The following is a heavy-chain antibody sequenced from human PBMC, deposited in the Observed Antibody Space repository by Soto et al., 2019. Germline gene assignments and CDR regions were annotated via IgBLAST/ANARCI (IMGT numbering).Heavy chain of an antibody. CDR2: VNDSGST. D-gene: IGHD1-26*01. V-gene: IGHV4-34*01. CDR3: ATDSATSYFGMDV. J-gene: IGHJ6*02. Sequence: SETLSLTCAVYGGSFTGNYRSWIRQPPGKGLEWIGEVNDSGSTNFNPSLKSRVAISVDTSKNQFTLKLTSVTAADSAVYYCATDSATSYFGMDVWGHGTTVTVSS. CDR1: GGSFTGNY.